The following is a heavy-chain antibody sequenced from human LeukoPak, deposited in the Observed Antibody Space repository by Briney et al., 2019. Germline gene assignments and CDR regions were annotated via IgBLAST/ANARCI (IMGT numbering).Heavy chain of an antibody. CDR2: IYYRGST. CDR3: ARADYDTSAYYYTFDY. V-gene: IGHV4-39*07. D-gene: IGHD3-22*01. CDR1: GGSISSSTYY. J-gene: IGHJ4*02. Sequence: SETLSLTCTVSGGSISSSTYYWGWIRQPPGKGLEWIGSIYYRGSTNYNPSLKSRVTMSVDTSRNQFSLKLSSMTAADTAVYYCARADYDTSAYYYTFDYWGQGTLVTVSS.